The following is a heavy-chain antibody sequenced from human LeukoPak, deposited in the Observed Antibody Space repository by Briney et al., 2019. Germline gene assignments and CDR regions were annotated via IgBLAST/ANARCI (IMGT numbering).Heavy chain of an antibody. D-gene: IGHD3-10*01. CDR1: GFTFSSYA. CDR3: GGFRGALSSYWYFDL. V-gene: IGHV3-23*01. Sequence: PGGSLRLSCAASGFTFSSYAMSWVRQAPGKGLEWVSAISGSGGSTYYADSVKGRFTISRDNSKNTLYLQMNSLRAEDTAVYYCGGFRGALSSYWYFDLWGRGTLVTVSS. CDR2: ISGSGGST. J-gene: IGHJ2*01.